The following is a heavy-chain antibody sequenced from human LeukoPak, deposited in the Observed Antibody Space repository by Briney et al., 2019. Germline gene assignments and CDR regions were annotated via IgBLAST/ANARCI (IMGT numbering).Heavy chain of an antibody. Sequence: PSQTLSLTCTVSGGSISSGSYYWSWIRQPAGKGLEWIGRIYTSGSTNYNPSLKSRVTISVDTSKNQFSLKLSSVTAADTAVYYCARESARFPGDDSSGPFDLWGRGTLVTVSS. CDR1: GGSISSGSYY. CDR3: ARESARFPGDDSSGPFDL. D-gene: IGHD3-22*01. CDR2: IYTSGST. V-gene: IGHV4-61*02. J-gene: IGHJ2*01.